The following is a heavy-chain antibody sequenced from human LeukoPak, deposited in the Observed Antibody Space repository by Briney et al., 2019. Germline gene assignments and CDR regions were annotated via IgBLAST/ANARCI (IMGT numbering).Heavy chain of an antibody. CDR1: GYTFTDHG. Sequence: GGSLRLSCAASGYTFTDHGMHWVRQAPGKGLEWVADIWFDGSQQYYADAVKGRFTISRDISKSILYLQMNSLRAEDTGVYYCARDLAVARLDFRGQGTLVTVSS. V-gene: IGHV3-33*01. J-gene: IGHJ4*02. CDR2: IWFDGSQQ. CDR3: ARDLAVARLDF. D-gene: IGHD6-6*01.